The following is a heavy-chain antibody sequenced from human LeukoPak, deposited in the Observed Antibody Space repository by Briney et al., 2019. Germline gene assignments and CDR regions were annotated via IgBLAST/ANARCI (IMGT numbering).Heavy chain of an antibody. CDR1: GYSFTSYW. J-gene: IGHJ6*02. CDR2: IDPSDSYT. CDR3: ARQSAAAAGAYYYYYGMDV. D-gene: IGHD6-13*01. Sequence: GESLKISCKGSGYSFTSYWISWVRQMPGKGLEWMGRIDPSDSYTYYSPSFQGHVTISADKSISTAYLQWSSLKASDTAMYYCARQSAAAAGAYYYYYGMDVWGQGTTVTVSS. V-gene: IGHV5-10-1*01.